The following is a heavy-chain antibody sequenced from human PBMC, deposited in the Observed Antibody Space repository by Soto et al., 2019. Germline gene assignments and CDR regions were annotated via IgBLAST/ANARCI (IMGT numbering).Heavy chain of an antibody. D-gene: IGHD3-10*02. CDR3: ARSSVRGWSY. CDR2: ITHSGST. J-gene: IGHJ4*02. CDR1: GGSFSVYY. V-gene: IGHV4-34*01. Sequence: PSETLSVTCVFDGGSFSVYYWTWIRQPPGKGLEWIGEITHSGSTNYNPSLKSRVTISVDTSKNQFSLNLNSVTAADTAVYYCARSSVRGWSYWGQGTMVTVSS.